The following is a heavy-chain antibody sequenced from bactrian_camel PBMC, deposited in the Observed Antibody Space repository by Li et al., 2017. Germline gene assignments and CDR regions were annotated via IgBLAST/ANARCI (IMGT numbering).Heavy chain of an antibody. D-gene: IGHD2*01. V-gene: IGHV3S1*01. CDR2: IDVEGT. Sequence: HVQLVESGGGSVQAGGSLKLSCTASGFTKPHVCMAWFRQTSTSGNKREGVAAIDVEGTAYAASVKGRFTISTDNAKNTVYLQMNSLKSEDSALYYCAADTRGYSLFGYWGQGTQVTVS. J-gene: IGHJ6*01. CDR1: GFTKPHVC. CDR3: AADTRGYSLFGY.